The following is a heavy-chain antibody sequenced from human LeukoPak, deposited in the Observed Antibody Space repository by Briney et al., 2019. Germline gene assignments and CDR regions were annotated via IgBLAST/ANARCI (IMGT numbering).Heavy chain of an antibody. CDR2: INPSGGST. J-gene: IGHJ4*02. Sequence: GASVKVSCKASGYTFTSYYMHWVRQAPGQGLEWMGIINPSGGSTRYAQKFQGRVTMTRDTSTSIVYMELSSLRSEDTAVYYCANDLGWIQLNLGRGQGTLVTVSS. V-gene: IGHV1-46*01. CDR3: ANDLGWIQLNLG. D-gene: IGHD5-18*01. CDR1: GYTFTSYY.